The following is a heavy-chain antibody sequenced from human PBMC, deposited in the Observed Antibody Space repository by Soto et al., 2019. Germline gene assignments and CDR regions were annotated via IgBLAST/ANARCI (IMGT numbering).Heavy chain of an antibody. J-gene: IGHJ6*02. V-gene: IGHV3-7*01. D-gene: IGHD2-2*01. CDR3: ARVGIVVVPAATSNYGMDV. CDR1: GFTFSSYW. CDR2: IKQDGSEK. Sequence: ESGGGLVQPGGSLRLSCAASGFTFSSYWMSWVRQAPGKGLEWVANIKQDGSEKYYVDSVKGRFTISRDNAKNSLYLQMNSLRAEDTAVYYCARVGIVVVPAATSNYGMDVWGQGTTVTVSS.